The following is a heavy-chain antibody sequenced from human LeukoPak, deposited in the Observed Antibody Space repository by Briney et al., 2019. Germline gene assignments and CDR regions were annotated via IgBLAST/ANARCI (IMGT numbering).Heavy chain of an antibody. D-gene: IGHD7-27*01. CDR1: GFTFSSYW. V-gene: IGHV3-7*01. CDR2: IKQDGSEK. Sequence: GRSLRLSCAASGFTFSSYWMSWVRQAPGKGLEWVANIKQDGSEKYYVDSVKGRFTISRDNAKNSLYLQMNSLRAEDTAVYYCARALGDYYYYYMDVWGKRTTVTVSS. CDR3: ARALGDYYYYYMDV. J-gene: IGHJ6*03.